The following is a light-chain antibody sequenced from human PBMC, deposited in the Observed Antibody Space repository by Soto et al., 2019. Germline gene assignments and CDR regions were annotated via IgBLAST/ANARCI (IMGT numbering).Light chain of an antibody. CDR3: QQYGTSPLT. J-gene: IGKJ4*01. CDR1: QSVSSSS. Sequence: EIVLTQSPGTLSLSPGERATLSCRASQSVSSSSLAWYQQKPGQAPRLVIYGTSRRAGGIPDRFSGSGSGTDFTLTISRLEPEDFAVYYCQQYGTSPLTFGGGTKVEIK. CDR2: GTS. V-gene: IGKV3-20*01.